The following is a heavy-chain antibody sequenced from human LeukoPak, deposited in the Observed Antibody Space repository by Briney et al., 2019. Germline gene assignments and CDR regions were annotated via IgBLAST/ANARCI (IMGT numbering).Heavy chain of an antibody. J-gene: IGHJ5*02. V-gene: IGHV4-59*01. CDR1: GGSISSYY. CDR2: IYYSGST. Sequence: SETLSPTCTISGGSISSYYWSWIRQPPGKGLEWIGYIYYSGSTNYNPSLKSRVTISVDTSKNQFSLKLSSVTAADTAVYYCARGRDWFDPWGQGTLVTVSS. CDR3: ARGRDWFDP.